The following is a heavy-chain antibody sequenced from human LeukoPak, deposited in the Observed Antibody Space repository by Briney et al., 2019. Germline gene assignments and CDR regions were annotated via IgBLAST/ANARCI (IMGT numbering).Heavy chain of an antibody. CDR3: ARDSVGLSSGWFSPSDWYFDL. J-gene: IGHJ2*01. Sequence: SETLSLTCAVYGGSFSGHHWSWLRQPPGKGLEWIGEINHSGSTNYNPSRESRVTISVDTSKNPFSLKLSSVTAADTAVYYCARDSVGLSSGWFSPSDWYFDLWGRGTLVTVSS. CDR2: INHSGST. CDR1: GGSFSGHH. V-gene: IGHV4-34*01. D-gene: IGHD6-19*01.